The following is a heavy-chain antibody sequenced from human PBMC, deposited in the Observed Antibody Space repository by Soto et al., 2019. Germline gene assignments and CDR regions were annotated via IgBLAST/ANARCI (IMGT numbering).Heavy chain of an antibody. CDR1: GGSISSSSYY. J-gene: IGHJ4*02. V-gene: IGHV4-39*01. CDR2: IYYSGST. Sequence: SETLSLTCTVSGGSISSSSYYWGWIRQPPGKRLEWIGSIYYSGSTYYNPSLKSRVTISVDTSKNQFSLKLSSVTAADTAVYYCARLARVPAAMNYFDYWGQGTLVTVSS. D-gene: IGHD2-2*01. CDR3: ARLARVPAAMNYFDY.